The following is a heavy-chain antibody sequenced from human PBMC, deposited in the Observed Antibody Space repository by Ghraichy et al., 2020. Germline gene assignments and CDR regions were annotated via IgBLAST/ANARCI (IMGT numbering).Heavy chain of an antibody. J-gene: IGHJ4*02. Sequence: GESLNISCAASGVSTYDMSWVRQAPGKGLEWVSVMSGGADVRYYADSVKGRFTIYRDKSKNTLNLQMNNLRAEDTAVYYCAKIERYTSRWYGGYYFDYWGQGTLVTVSS. V-gene: IGHV3-23*01. D-gene: IGHD6-13*01. CDR2: MSGGADVR. CDR1: GVSTYD. CDR3: AKIERYTSRWYGGYYFDY.